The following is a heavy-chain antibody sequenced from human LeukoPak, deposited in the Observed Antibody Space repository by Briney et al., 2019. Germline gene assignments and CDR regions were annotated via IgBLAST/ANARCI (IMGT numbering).Heavy chain of an antibody. D-gene: IGHD6-19*01. CDR3: ARDRIGSSGWYPVEYWYFDL. CDR1: GGSISSYY. Sequence: NTSETLSLTRTVSGGSISSYYWSWIRQPAGKGLEWIGRIYTSGSTNYNPSLKSRVTMSVDTSKNQFSLKLSSVTAADTAVYYCARDRIGSSGWYPVEYWYFDLWGRGTLVTVSS. J-gene: IGHJ2*01. CDR2: IYTSGST. V-gene: IGHV4-4*07.